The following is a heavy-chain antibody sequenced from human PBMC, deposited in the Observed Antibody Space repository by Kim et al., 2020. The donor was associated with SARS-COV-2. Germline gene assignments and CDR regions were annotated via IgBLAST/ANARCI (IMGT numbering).Heavy chain of an antibody. V-gene: IGHV1-46*01. CDR2: INPSGGST. D-gene: IGHD7-27*01. J-gene: IGHJ3*02. Sequence: ASVKVSCKASGYTFTSYYMHWVRQAPGQGLEWMGIINPSGGSTSYAQKFQGRVTMTRDTSTSTVYMELSSLRSEDTAVYYCAREITGGRSGGDAFDIWGQGTMVTVSS. CDR3: AREITGGRSGGDAFDI. CDR1: GYTFTSYY.